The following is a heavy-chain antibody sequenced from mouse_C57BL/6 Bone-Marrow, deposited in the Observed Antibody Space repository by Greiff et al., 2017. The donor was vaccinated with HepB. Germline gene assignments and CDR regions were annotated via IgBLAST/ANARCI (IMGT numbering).Heavy chain of an antibody. Sequence: VQLKESGGGLVKPGGSLKLSCAASGFTFSDYGMHWVRQAPEKGLEWVAYISSGSSTIYYADTVKGRFTISRDNAKNTLFLQMTSLRSEDTAMYYCARLYLGAMDYWGQGTSVTVSS. CDR3: ARLYLGAMDY. CDR1: GFTFSDYG. D-gene: IGHD2-1*01. CDR2: ISSGSSTI. V-gene: IGHV5-17*01. J-gene: IGHJ4*01.